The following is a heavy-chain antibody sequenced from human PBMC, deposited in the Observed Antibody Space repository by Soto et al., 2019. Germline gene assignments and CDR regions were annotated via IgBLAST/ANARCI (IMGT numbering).Heavy chain of an antibody. CDR2: INPSGGRT. Sequence: ASVKVSCKSSGYTFINYYVHWVRQAPGQGLEWMGMINPSGGRTAYPQKFQGRVTMTRDTSTSTVYVELSSLRSDDTAVFYCAREKASTSLLTHYYYAMDVWGQGTTVTVSS. CDR1: GYTFINYY. J-gene: IGHJ6*02. V-gene: IGHV1-46*01. CDR3: AREKASTSLLTHYYYAMDV.